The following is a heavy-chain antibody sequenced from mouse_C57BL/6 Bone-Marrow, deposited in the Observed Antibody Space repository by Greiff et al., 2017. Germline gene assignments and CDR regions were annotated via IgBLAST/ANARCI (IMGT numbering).Heavy chain of an antibody. CDR3: AREGAYYSNYDYAMDY. Sequence: VQLVESEGGLVQPGSSMKLSCTASGFTFSDYYMAWVRQVPEKGLEWVANINYDGSSPYYLDSLKSRFIISRDNAKNILYLQMSSLKSEDTATYYCAREGAYYSNYDYAMDYWGQGTSVTVSS. V-gene: IGHV5-16*01. D-gene: IGHD2-5*01. CDR1: GFTFSDYY. CDR2: INYDGSSP. J-gene: IGHJ4*01.